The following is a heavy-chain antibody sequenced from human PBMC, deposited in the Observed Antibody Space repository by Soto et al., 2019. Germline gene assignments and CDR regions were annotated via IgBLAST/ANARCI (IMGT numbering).Heavy chain of an antibody. Sequence: PGGSLRLSCAASGFTFSSYAMSWVRQAPGKGLEWVSAISGSGGSTYYADSVKGRFTISRDNSKNTLYLQMNSLRAEDTAVYYCAKGDLAYCGGDCHSPFDYWGQGTLVTVSS. CDR1: GFTFSSYA. V-gene: IGHV3-23*01. J-gene: IGHJ4*02. D-gene: IGHD2-21*02. CDR2: ISGSGGST. CDR3: AKGDLAYCGGDCHSPFDY.